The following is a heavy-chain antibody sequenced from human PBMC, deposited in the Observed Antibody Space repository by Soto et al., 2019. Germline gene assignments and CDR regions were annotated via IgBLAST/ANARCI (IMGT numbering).Heavy chain of an antibody. V-gene: IGHV3-64D*06. Sequence: GGSLRLSCSASGFPFSSYAMHWVRQSPGKGLEYVSSISSNGGSTYYADSVKGRFTISRDNSKNTLYLQMSSLRAEDTAVYYCVKRGYSYGYHGYDYGMDVWGQGTTFTVSS. CDR2: ISSNGGST. CDR3: VKRGYSYGYHGYDYGMDV. J-gene: IGHJ6*02. D-gene: IGHD5-18*01. CDR1: GFPFSSYA.